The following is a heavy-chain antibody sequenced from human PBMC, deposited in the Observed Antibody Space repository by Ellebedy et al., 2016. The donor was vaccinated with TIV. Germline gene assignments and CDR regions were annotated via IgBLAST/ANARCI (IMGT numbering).Heavy chain of an antibody. CDR3: ARGLRVRGSGFNP. CDR2: INHSGST. Sequence: GSLRLSXAVYGGSFSGYYWSWIRQPPGKGLEWIGEINHSGSTNYNPSLKSRVTISVDTSKNQFSLKLSSVTAADTAVYYCARGLRVRGSGFNPWGQGTLVTVSS. V-gene: IGHV4-34*01. D-gene: IGHD3-10*01. CDR1: GGSFSGYY. J-gene: IGHJ5*02.